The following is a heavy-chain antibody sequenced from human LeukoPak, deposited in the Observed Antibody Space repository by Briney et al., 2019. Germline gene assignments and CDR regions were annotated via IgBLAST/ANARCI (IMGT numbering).Heavy chain of an antibody. CDR1: GFTFSSYS. V-gene: IGHV3-21*01. Sequence: GGSLRLSCAASGFTFSSYSMNWVRQAPGKGLEWVSSISSSSSHIYYADPVKGRFTISRDNAKNSLYLQMNSLRAEDTAVYYCARDLGSSWYGYYFDYWGQGTLVTVSS. D-gene: IGHD6-13*01. CDR3: ARDLGSSWYGYYFDY. CDR2: ISSSSSHI. J-gene: IGHJ4*02.